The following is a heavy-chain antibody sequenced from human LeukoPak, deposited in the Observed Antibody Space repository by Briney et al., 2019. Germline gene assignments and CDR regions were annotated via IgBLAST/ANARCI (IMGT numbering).Heavy chain of an antibody. CDR2: IKQDGSEK. CDR3: ARPYDSSGYYGDY. J-gene: IGHJ4*02. D-gene: IGHD3-22*01. Sequence: GGSLRLSCAASGFTFSSYWMSWVRQAPGKGLEWVANIKQDGSEKYYVDSVKGRFTISRDNSKNTLYLQMNSLRAEDTAVYYCARPYDSSGYYGDYWGQGTLVTVSS. CDR1: GFTFSSYW. V-gene: IGHV3-7*01.